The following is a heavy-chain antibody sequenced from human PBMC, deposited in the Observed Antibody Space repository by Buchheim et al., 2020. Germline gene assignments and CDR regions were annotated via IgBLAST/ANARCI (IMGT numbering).Heavy chain of an antibody. Sequence: QVQLVESGGGLVKPGGSLRLSCAASGFTFSDHYMSWIRQAPGKGLEWVSYISSSSSYTNYADSVKGRFTISRDNAKNSLYLQMNSLRAEDTAVYYCARNLVGATTWDPINFDYWGQGTL. V-gene: IGHV3-11*05. CDR3: ARNLVGATTWDPINFDY. D-gene: IGHD1-26*01. CDR1: GFTFSDHY. CDR2: ISSSSSYT. J-gene: IGHJ4*02.